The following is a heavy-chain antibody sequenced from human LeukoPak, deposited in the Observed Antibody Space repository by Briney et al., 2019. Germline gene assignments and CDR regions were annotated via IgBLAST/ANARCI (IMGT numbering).Heavy chain of an antibody. V-gene: IGHV3-30*03. D-gene: IGHD6-19*01. CDR2: ISYDGSNK. J-gene: IGHJ1*01. CDR1: GFTFSSYG. Sequence: GGSLRLSCAASGFTFSSYGMHWVRQAPGQGLEWVAVISYDGSNKNYADSVKGRFIISRDNSKNTLYLQMNSLTPEDTAVYFCARGQQWLDTWFQHWGQGTLVTVSS. CDR3: ARGQQWLDTWFQH.